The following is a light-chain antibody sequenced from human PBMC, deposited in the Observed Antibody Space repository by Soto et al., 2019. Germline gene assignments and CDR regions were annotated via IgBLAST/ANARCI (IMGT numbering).Light chain of an antibody. CDR3: QHRYSWPLT. J-gene: IGKJ4*01. V-gene: IGKV3-11*01. CDR2: DAS. Sequence: EIVLTQSPVTLSLSPGESASLSCRASQSIRFYIAWFQQKPGQPPRLLIFDASRRATGIPARFSGSGSGTDFTLNISSLQPEDFAVYYCQHRYSWPLTFGGGTKVEI. CDR1: QSIRFY.